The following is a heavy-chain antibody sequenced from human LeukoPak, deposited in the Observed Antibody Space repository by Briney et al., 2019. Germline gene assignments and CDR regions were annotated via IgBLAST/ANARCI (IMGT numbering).Heavy chain of an antibody. CDR2: INTNTGNP. CDR3: ARGEGETAMVTNFDY. Sequence: ASVKVSCKASGYTFTNYGMNWVRQAPGQELEWMGWINTNTGNPTYAQGFTGRFVFSLDTSVSTAYLQISSLKAEDTAVYYCARGEGETAMVTNFDYWGQGTLVTVSS. CDR1: GYTFTNYG. V-gene: IGHV7-4-1*02. J-gene: IGHJ4*02. D-gene: IGHD5-18*01.